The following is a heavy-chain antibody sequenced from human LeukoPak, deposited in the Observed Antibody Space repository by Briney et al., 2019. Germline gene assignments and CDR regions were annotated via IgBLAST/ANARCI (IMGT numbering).Heavy chain of an antibody. Sequence: GASVKVSCKASGYTFTGYYMHWVRQAPGQGLEWMGWINPNSGDTNYSQKFQGRVSMTRDTSINTAYMELSRLTSDDTAVYYCARERYYSGYDSPFDYWGQGTLVTVSS. J-gene: IGHJ4*02. V-gene: IGHV1-2*02. D-gene: IGHD5-12*01. CDR3: ARERYYSGYDSPFDY. CDR2: INPNSGDT. CDR1: GYTFTGYY.